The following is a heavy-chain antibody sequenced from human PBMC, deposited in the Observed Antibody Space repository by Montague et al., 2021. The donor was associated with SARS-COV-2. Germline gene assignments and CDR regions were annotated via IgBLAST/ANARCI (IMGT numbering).Heavy chain of an antibody. Sequence: SLRLSCAASGFTLSSYAMHWVRQAPGKGLEWVAVISYDGTNEYYADSVKGRFTISRDNSKNTLYLQVNSLRAEDAAVYYCAREGITAAGKDFDYWGQGTLVTVSS. CDR1: GFTLSSYA. J-gene: IGHJ4*02. CDR3: AREGITAAGKDFDY. V-gene: IGHV3-30*04. D-gene: IGHD6-13*01. CDR2: ISYDGTNE.